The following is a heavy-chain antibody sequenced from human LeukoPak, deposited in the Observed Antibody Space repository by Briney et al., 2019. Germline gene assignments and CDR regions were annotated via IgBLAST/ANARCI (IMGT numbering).Heavy chain of an antibody. CDR3: ARGGGRYSVDY. J-gene: IGHJ4*02. CDR2: ISPNSGGT. D-gene: IGHD1-26*01. V-gene: IGHV1-2*02. CDR1: GYTFIDYY. Sequence: ASVKVSCKASGYTFIDYYMHWVRQAPGQGLEWIGWISPNSGGTKSVQKSQGGVTMTRDTSITTVYMELSGLSLDDTAVYYCARGGGRYSVDYWGQGTLVIVSS.